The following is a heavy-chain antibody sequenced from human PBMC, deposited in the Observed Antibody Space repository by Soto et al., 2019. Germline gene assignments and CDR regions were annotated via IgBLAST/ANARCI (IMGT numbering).Heavy chain of an antibody. CDR3: ARKSGAIGYYGMDV. J-gene: IGHJ6*02. CDR1: GVSITSHY. CDR2: IYYSGST. V-gene: IGHV4-59*08. D-gene: IGHD2-2*02. Sequence: SETLSLTSTVSGVSITSHYWSCIRQPPGKGLEWIGYIYYSGSTHYNPSLKSRATISVDTSKNQFSLKLSSVTAADTAVYYCARKSGAIGYYGMDVWGQGTTVT.